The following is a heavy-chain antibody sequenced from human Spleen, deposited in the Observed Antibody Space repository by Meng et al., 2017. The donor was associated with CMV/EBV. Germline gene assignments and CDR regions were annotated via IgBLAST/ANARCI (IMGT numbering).Heavy chain of an antibody. CDR2: IIPILGIA. Sequence: SVKVSCKASGGTFSSYAISWVRQAPGQGLEWMGRIIPILGIANYAQKFQGRVTITADKSTSTAYMDLSRLRSDDTAVYYCARELEQQLSGMDVWGQGTTVTVSS. V-gene: IGHV1-69*04. CDR3: ARELEQQLSGMDV. CDR1: GGTFSSYA. D-gene: IGHD6-13*01. J-gene: IGHJ6*02.